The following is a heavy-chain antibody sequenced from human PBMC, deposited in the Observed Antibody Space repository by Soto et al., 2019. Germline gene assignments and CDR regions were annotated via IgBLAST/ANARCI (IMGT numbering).Heavy chain of an antibody. CDR2: ISAYNGNT. CDR3: ARDAPFFLEWMSGFDY. V-gene: IGHV1-18*04. D-gene: IGHD3-3*01. Sequence: QVQLVQSGAEVKKPGASVKVSCKASGYTFTSYGISWVRQAPGQGLEWMGWISAYNGNTNYAQKLQGRLTMTTDTATSTAYMELRSLRSDDTGVYYCARDAPFFLEWMSGFDYWGQGTLVTVSS. J-gene: IGHJ4*02. CDR1: GYTFTSYG.